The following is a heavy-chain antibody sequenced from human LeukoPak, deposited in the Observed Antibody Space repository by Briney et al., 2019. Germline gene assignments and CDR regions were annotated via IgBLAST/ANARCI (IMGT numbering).Heavy chain of an antibody. CDR3: AKDLHYGSADY. V-gene: IGHV3-74*01. D-gene: IGHD3-10*01. J-gene: IGHJ4*02. CDR1: GFTFSNYW. Sequence: GGSLRLSCAASGFTFSNYWMHWVGQVPGKGLVWVSLINRDGSTTNYADSVKGRFTISRDNAKNMLYLQMNSLRAEDTAVYYCAKDLHYGSADYWGQGTLVTVSS. CDR2: INRDGSTT.